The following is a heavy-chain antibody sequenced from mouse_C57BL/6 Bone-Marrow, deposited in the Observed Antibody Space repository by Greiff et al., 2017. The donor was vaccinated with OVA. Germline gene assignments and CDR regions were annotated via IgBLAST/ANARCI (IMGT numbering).Heavy chain of an antibody. D-gene: IGHD2-5*01. CDR2: IDPENGDT. Sequence: VHVKQSGAELVRPGASVKLSCTASGFNIKDDYMHWVKQRPEQGLEWIGWIDPENGDTAYASKFQGKATITADTSSNTAYLQLSSLTSEDTAVYYCTTSAYYSNYGYAMDYWGQGTSVTVSS. CDR1: GFNIKDDY. J-gene: IGHJ4*01. V-gene: IGHV14-4*01. CDR3: TTSAYYSNYGYAMDY.